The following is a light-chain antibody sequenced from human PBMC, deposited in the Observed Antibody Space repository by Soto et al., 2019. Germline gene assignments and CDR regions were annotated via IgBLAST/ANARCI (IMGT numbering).Light chain of an antibody. Sequence: QSALTQPASASGSPGQSITISCTGTSSDVGGYNYVSWYQQHAGKAPQLLIYEVSKRPSGVSNRFSGSKSGNSASLTISGLQTDDEAEYYRASYTSSSTRVFGGGTKITVL. V-gene: IGLV2-14*01. J-gene: IGLJ2*01. CDR2: EVS. CDR3: ASYTSSSTRV. CDR1: SSDVGGYNY.